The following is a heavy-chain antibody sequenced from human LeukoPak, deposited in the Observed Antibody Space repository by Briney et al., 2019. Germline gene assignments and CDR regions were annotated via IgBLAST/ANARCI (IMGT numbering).Heavy chain of an antibody. CDR3: ARGQGGNYYLNYFDY. V-gene: IGHV4-59*01. CDR2: FYYSGST. J-gene: IGHJ4*02. Sequence: PSETLSLTCTVTGGSFSTYYWSWIRQPPGKGLEWIGHFYYSGSTNYNPSLKNRVTISVDTSRNQFSLKLTSVTAADTAVYYCARGQGGNYYLNYFDYWGQGALVTVSS. CDR1: GGSFSTYY. D-gene: IGHD1-26*01.